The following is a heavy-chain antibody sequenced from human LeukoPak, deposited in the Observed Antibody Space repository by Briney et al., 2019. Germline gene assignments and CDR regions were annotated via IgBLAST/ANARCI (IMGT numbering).Heavy chain of an antibody. CDR1: GFTFSSYS. V-gene: IGHV3-48*01. CDR3: AREPQEGFDY. CDR2: ISGSSRAI. J-gene: IGHJ4*02. Sequence: GGSLRLSCAASGFTFSSYSMNWVRQAPGKGLERISYISGSSRAIYYADSVKGRFTISRDNAKNSLYLQMNNLRAEDTAVYYCAREPQEGFDYWGQGTLVTISS.